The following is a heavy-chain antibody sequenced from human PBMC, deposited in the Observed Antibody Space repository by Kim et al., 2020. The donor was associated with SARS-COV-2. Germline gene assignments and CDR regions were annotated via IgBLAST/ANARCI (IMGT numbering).Heavy chain of an antibody. Sequence: QKFQGRVTITADESTSTAYMELSSLRSEDTAVYYCAREDYENYYYYGMDVWGQGTTVTVSS. V-gene: IGHV1-69*01. CDR3: AREDYENYYYYGMDV. J-gene: IGHJ6*02. D-gene: IGHD4-17*01.